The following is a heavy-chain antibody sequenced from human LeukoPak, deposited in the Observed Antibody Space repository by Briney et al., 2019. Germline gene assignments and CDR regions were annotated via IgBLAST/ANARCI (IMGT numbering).Heavy chain of an antibody. CDR2: ISGSGGST. Sequence: QSGGSLRLSCAASGFTFSSYAMSWVRQAPGKGLEWVSAISGSGGSTYYADSVKGRFTISRDNSKNTLYLQMNSLRAEDTAVYYCAKDLPDIVVVPAAQPYYFDYWGQGTLATVSS. CDR3: AKDLPDIVVVPAAQPYYFDY. D-gene: IGHD2-2*01. V-gene: IGHV3-23*01. J-gene: IGHJ4*02. CDR1: GFTFSSYA.